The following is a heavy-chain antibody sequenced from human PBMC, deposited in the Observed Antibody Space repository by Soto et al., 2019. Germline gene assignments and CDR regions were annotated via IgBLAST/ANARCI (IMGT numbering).Heavy chain of an antibody. Sequence: SETLSLTCAVYGGSFSGYYWSWIRQPPGKGLEWIGEINHSGSTNYNPSLKSRVTISVDTSKNQFSLKLSSVTAADTAVYYCARDLTWAAPRRRGWFDPWGQGTLVNAPQ. CDR1: GGSFSGYY. CDR3: ARDLTWAAPRRRGWFDP. CDR2: INHSGST. D-gene: IGHD6-6*01. V-gene: IGHV4-34*01. J-gene: IGHJ5*02.